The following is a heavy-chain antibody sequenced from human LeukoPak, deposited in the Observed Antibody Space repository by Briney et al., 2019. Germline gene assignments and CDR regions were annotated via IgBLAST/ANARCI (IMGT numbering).Heavy chain of an antibody. J-gene: IGHJ5*02. D-gene: IGHD2-2*02. V-gene: IGHV1-18*01. Sequence: ASVKVSCKASGYTFTSYGISWVRQAPGQGLEWMGWISAYNGNTNYAQKLQGRVTMTTDTSTSTAYMELRSLRSDDTAVYYCARGYLGYCSSTSCYIRGRNWFDPWGQGTLVTVSS. CDR3: ARGYLGYCSSTSCYIRGRNWFDP. CDR1: GYTFTSYG. CDR2: ISAYNGNT.